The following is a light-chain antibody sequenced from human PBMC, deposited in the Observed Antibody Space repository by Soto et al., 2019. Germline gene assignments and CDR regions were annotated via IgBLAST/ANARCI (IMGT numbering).Light chain of an antibody. CDR3: IQALQTPPYT. CDR1: QSLLHSNGYNF. J-gene: IGKJ2*01. Sequence: DIVMTQSPLSLPVSPGEPASISCRSSQSLLHSNGYNFLDWYLQKPGQSPQLLIYLGSNRASGVPDRFSGSGSGTDFTLKISRVEAEDVGVYYCIQALQTPPYTFGQGTKLEI. V-gene: IGKV2-28*01. CDR2: LGS.